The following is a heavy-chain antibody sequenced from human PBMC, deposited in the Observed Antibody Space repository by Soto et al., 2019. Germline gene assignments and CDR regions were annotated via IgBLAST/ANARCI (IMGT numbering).Heavy chain of an antibody. V-gene: IGHV1-2*02. Sequence: ASVKVSCKASGYTFTGYYMHWVRQAPGQGLEWMGWISPNSGGTNYAQKLQGRVTMTRDTSTSTAYMELRSPRSDDTAVYYCARDNLLGYVSEGVNYWGQGTLVTVSS. CDR2: ISPNSGGT. D-gene: IGHD5-12*01. CDR1: GYTFTGYY. J-gene: IGHJ4*02. CDR3: ARDNLLGYVSEGVNY.